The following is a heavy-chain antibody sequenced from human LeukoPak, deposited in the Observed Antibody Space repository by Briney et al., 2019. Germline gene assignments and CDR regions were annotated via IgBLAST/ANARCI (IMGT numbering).Heavy chain of an antibody. CDR1: GYTFTGYY. CDR3: ATDHFYYDALGYYYYGMDV. CDR2: INPNSGGT. V-gene: IGHV1-2*02. Sequence: GASVKVSCKASGYTFTGYYMHWVRQAPGQGLEWMGWINPNSGGTNYAQKFQGRVTMTRDTSISTAYMELSRLRSDDTAVYYCATDHFYYDALGYYYYGMDVWGQGTTVTVSS. D-gene: IGHD3-22*01. J-gene: IGHJ6*02.